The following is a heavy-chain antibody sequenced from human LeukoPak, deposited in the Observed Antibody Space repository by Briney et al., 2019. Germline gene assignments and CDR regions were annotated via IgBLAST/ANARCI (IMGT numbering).Heavy chain of an antibody. Sequence: PGGSLRLSCAVSGFTFSSYGMNWVRQAPGRGLEWVSFISSGSTYIYYAGSVKGRFTISRDNGKNSLYLQMNSLRAEDTAVYYCARDKLAYCGGDSYPDAWGQGTLVTVSS. CDR2: ISSGSTYI. D-gene: IGHD2-21*02. CDR3: ARDKLAYCGGDSYPDA. CDR1: GFTFSSYG. J-gene: IGHJ5*02. V-gene: IGHV3-21*01.